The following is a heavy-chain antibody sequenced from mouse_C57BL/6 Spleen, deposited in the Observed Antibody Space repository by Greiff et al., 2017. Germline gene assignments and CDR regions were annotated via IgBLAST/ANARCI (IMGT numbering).Heavy chain of an antibody. V-gene: IGHV1-22*01. CDR2: IHPNNGGT. J-gene: IGHJ4*01. D-gene: IGHD2-5*01. CDR3: ARKDYSNYAYAMDY. Sequence: EVQLQQSGPELVKPGASVKMSCKASGYTFTDYHMHWVKQSHGKSLEWIGYIHPNNGGTCYNQKFKGKATLTVNKSSSTAYMELRSLTSEDSAVYYGARKDYSNYAYAMDYWGQGTSVTVSS. CDR1: GYTFTDYH.